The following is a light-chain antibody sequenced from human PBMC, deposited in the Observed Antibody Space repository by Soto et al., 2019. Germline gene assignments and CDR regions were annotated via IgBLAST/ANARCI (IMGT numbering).Light chain of an antibody. CDR1: QSVSSSY. CDR2: RAS. CDR3: QQRNYWQVT. Sequence: EIVMTQSPATLSVSPGERATLSCRASQSVSSSYLAWYQQKPGQAPRLIIYRASARPTGIPARFSGSGSGTDFTLTISSLEPEDFAIYYCQQRNYWQVTFGQGTRLEIK. J-gene: IGKJ5*01. V-gene: IGKV3D-20*02.